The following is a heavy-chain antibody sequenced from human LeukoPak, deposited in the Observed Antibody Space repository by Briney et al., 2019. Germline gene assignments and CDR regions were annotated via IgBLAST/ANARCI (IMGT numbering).Heavy chain of an antibody. V-gene: IGHV4-34*01. D-gene: IGHD6-13*01. CDR3: ARQSIAAAFGY. J-gene: IGHJ4*02. CDR1: GGSFSGYY. CDR2: INHSGST. Sequence: SETLSLTCAVYGGSFSGYYWSWIRQPPGKGLEWIGEINHSGSTNYNPSLKSRVTISVDTSKNQISLKLSSVTGADTAVYYCARQSIAAAFGYWGQGTLVTVSS.